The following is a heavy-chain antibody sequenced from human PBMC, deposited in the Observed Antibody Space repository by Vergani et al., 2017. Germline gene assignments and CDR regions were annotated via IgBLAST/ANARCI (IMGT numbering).Heavy chain of an antibody. CDR2: MNPNSGNT. CDR1: GYTFTSYD. Sequence: QVQLVQSGAEVKKPGASVKVSCKASGYTFTSYDINWVRQATGQGLEWMGWMNPNSGNTGYAQKFQGRVTMTRNTSISTAYMELSSLRSEDTAVYYCARHPYTPLCTAIDCPRWFDPWGQGTLVTVSS. D-gene: IGHD2-21*02. J-gene: IGHJ5*02. CDR3: ARHPYTPLCTAIDCPRWFDP. V-gene: IGHV1-8*01.